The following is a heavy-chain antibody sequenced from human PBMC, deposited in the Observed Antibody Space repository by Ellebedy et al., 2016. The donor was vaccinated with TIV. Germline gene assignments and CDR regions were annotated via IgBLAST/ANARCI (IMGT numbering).Heavy chain of an antibody. J-gene: IGHJ4*02. V-gene: IGHV1-18*04. Sequence: ASVKVSCRASGFNFTSFGISWVRQAPGQGLEWMGWISGYNGNTNYAQNLQGRVSMTTDTSARTAYMELRSLRYDDTAVYYCARVGWGYSGGEDNWGQGTLVTVSS. CDR2: ISGYNGNT. CDR1: GFNFTSFG. D-gene: IGHD5-12*01. CDR3: ARVGWGYSGGEDN.